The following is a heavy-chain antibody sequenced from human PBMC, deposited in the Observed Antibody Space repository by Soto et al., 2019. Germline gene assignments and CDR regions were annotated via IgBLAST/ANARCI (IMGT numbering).Heavy chain of an antibody. CDR3: ARARGWFDP. Sequence: TLSLTCTVSGGSLSNYYWSWIRQPTGKGLEWIGRIYTGGSINYNPSLKSRVTMSVDTSKQQFSLKLTSVTSLRSEDTAVYYCARARGWFDPWGQGTLVTVSS. CDR1: GGSLSNYY. V-gene: IGHV4-4*07. J-gene: IGHJ5*02. CDR2: IYTGGSI. D-gene: IGHD3-10*01.